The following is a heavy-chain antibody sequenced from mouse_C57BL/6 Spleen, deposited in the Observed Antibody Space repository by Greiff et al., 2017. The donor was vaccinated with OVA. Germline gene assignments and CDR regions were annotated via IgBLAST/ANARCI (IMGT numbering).Heavy chain of an antibody. CDR1: GFTFSDYY. Sequence: EVQLVESEGGLVQPGSSMKLSCTASGFTFSDYYMAWVRQVPEQGLEWVANINYYGSSTYYQDSLKSRFLISKDNSMNLLYLQMNNLKSEDTATYYFARDHPMDYWGQGTSVTVSS. CDR2: INYYGSST. J-gene: IGHJ4*01. CDR3: ARDHPMDY. V-gene: IGHV5-16*01.